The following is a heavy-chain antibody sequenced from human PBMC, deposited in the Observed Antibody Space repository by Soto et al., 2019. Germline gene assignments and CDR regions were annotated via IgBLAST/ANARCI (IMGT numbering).Heavy chain of an antibody. D-gene: IGHD2-15*01. V-gene: IGHV4-30-4*01. J-gene: IGHJ4*02. CDR2: IYYSGRT. Sequence: QVQLQESGPGLVKPSQTLSLTCTVSGRSISSVNYYWSWIRQPPGKGLEWIGYIYYSGRTYYNPSRRSRVTISVDTSENQFALKLSSVTAADTAVYYCARYGSGECNRGSCYSPFDYWGQGTLVTVST. CDR1: GRSISSVNYY. CDR3: ARYGSGECNRGSCYSPFDY.